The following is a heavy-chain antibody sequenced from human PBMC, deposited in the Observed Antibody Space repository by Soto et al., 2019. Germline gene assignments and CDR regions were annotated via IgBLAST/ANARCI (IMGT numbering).Heavy chain of an antibody. J-gene: IGHJ4*02. CDR2: IKEDGSAK. CDR1: GFTFTSYW. Sequence: EVQLVESGGGLVQPGGSLRVSCAASGFTFTSYWMSWVRQAPGKGLEWVANIKEDGSAKYYLDSGKGRFTISRDNAKTSLYLQMSSLRAEDTAVYYFAREDFYRFDYWGQGNLVTVS. CDR3: AREDFYRFDY. V-gene: IGHV3-7*01.